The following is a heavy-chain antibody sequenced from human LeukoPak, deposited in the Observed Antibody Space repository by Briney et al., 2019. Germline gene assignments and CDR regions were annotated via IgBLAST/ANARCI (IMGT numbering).Heavy chain of an antibody. V-gene: IGHV4-31*03. Sequence: SETLSLTCTVSGGSISSSSYYWGWIRQPPGKGLEWIGYIYYSGSTYYNPSLKSRVTISVDTSKNQFSLKLSSVTAADTAVYYCARYEYSSSSYYFDYWGQGTLVTVSS. CDR1: GGSISSSSYY. D-gene: IGHD6-6*01. J-gene: IGHJ4*02. CDR3: ARYEYSSSSYYFDY. CDR2: IYYSGST.